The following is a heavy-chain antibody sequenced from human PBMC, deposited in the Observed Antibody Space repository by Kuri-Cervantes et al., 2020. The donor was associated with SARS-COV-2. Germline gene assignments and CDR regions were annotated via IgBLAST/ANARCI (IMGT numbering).Heavy chain of an antibody. CDR3: SSGGMVRFLYY. CDR2: INHSGST. V-gene: IGHV4-34*01. J-gene: IGHJ4*02. D-gene: IGHD3-3*01. Sequence: SQTLSLTGAVYGGSFSGYYWSWIRQPPGKGLEWIGEINHSGSTNYNPSPKSRVTISVDTSKNQFSLKLSSVTAADTAVYYCSSGGMVRFLYYWGQGTLVTVSS. CDR1: GGSFSGYY.